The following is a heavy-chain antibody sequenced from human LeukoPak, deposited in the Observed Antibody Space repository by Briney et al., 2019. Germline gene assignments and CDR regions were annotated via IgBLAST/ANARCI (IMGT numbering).Heavy chain of an antibody. CDR2: IYPGDSDT. J-gene: IGHJ4*02. V-gene: IGHV5-51*01. CDR3: ATLNRAAASTGAFDY. Sequence: GESLKISCKVSGYSFTSYWIGWVRQMSGKGLEWMGIIYPGDSDTRYSPSFQGQVTISADKSISTAYLQWSSLKASDTAMYYCATLNRAAASTGAFDYWGQGTLVTVSS. D-gene: IGHD6-13*01. CDR1: GYSFTSYW.